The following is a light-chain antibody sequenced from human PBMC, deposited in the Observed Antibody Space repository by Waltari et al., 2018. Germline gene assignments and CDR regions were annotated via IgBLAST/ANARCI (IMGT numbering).Light chain of an antibody. CDR1: KSVTSA. Sequence: EIVLTQSPGTLSLSQGESATLSCRTSKSVTSALAWYQQKPGQAPRLLIYGASNRATGIPDRFSGSGSGTDFSLTISSLEPEDFAVYYCQHYLRLPVTFGQGTKVEVK. CDR2: GAS. V-gene: IGKV3-20*01. J-gene: IGKJ1*01. CDR3: QHYLRLPVT.